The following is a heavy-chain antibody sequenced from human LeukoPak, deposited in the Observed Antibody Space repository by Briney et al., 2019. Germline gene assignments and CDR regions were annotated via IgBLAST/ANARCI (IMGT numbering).Heavy chain of an antibody. J-gene: IGHJ6*02. Sequence: GGSLRLFCAASGFTFSSYWMSWVRQAPGKGLEWVANIKQEGSEKFYVDSVKGGFTISRANAKNSLYLQMNSLRAEDTAVYYCARVVVVPTYYYYYGMDVWGQGTTVTVSS. V-gene: IGHV3-7*01. CDR3: ARVVVVPTYYYYYGMDV. CDR2: IKQEGSEK. D-gene: IGHD3-22*01. CDR1: GFTFSSYW.